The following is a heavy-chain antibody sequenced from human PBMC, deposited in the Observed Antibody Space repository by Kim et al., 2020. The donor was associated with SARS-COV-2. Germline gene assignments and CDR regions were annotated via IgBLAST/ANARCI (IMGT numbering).Heavy chain of an antibody. D-gene: IGHD1-26*01. CDR3: AGDDIVGATTLNWFDP. V-gene: IGHV1-3*01. Sequence: KFQGRVTITRDTSASTAYMELSSLRSEDTAVYYCAGDDIVGATTLNWFDPWGQGTLVTVSS. J-gene: IGHJ5*02.